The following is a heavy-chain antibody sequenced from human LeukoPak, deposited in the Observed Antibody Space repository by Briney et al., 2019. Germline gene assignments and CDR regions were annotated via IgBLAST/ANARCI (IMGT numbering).Heavy chain of an antibody. D-gene: IGHD4-4*01. CDR1: GYTFTGYY. CDR2: INPNSGGT. V-gene: IGHV1-2*02. Sequence: ASVKVSCKASGYTFTGYYMHWVRQAPGQGVEWMGWINPNSGGTNYAQKFQGRVTMTRDTSISTAYMELSRLRSDDTAVYYCARETTVNPDLFDYWGQGTLVTVSS. CDR3: ARETTVNPDLFDY. J-gene: IGHJ4*02.